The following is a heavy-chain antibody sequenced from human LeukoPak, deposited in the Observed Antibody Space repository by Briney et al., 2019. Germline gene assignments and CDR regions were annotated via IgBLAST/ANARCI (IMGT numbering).Heavy chain of an antibody. Sequence: SLKVSCKASGGTFSSYAISWVRQAPGQGLEWMGRIMTILGLANYAQKFQGRVTITADKSTSTAYMELSSLRSEDTAVYYCARDRGDDNCGGDCTSYYYYYYGMDVWGQGTTVTVSS. CDR1: GGTFSSYA. CDR3: ARDRGDDNCGGDCTSYYYYYYGMDV. J-gene: IGHJ6*02. CDR2: IMTILGLA. D-gene: IGHD2-21*02. V-gene: IGHV1-69*04.